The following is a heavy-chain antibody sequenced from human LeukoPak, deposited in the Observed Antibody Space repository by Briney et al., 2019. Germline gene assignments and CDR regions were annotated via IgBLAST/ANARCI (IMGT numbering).Heavy chain of an antibody. V-gene: IGHV3-23*01. CDR2: ISGSGGST. Sequence: GGSLRLSCAASGFTFSSYAMSWVRQAPGKVLEWVSAISGSGGSTYYADSVKGRFTISRDNSKNTLYLQMNSLRAEDTAVYYCAKVKSGYDNGGFYYWGQGTLVTVSS. CDR1: GFTFSSYA. J-gene: IGHJ4*02. D-gene: IGHD5-12*01. CDR3: AKVKSGYDNGGFYY.